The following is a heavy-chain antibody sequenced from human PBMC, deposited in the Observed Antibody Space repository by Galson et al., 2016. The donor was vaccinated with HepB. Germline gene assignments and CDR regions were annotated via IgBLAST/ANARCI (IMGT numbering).Heavy chain of an antibody. V-gene: IGHV4-34*01. J-gene: IGHJ4*02. CDR2: INHSGEINHSGRT. CDR3: ARVGRSGWLTT. Sequence: SETLSLTCAVFDDSFSGHYWSWIRQSPGKGLEWIGEINHSGEINHSGRTNYNPSLKSRVTLSIDTSRKQFSLRVSSVTAADTAVYYCARVGRSGWLTTWGQGTLVTVSS. CDR1: DDSFSGHY. D-gene: IGHD6-19*01.